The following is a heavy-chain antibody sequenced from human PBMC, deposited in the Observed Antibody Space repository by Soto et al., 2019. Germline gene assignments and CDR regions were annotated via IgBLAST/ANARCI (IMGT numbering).Heavy chain of an antibody. J-gene: IGHJ4*02. CDR2: SHQSGNT. V-gene: IGHV4-4*02. Sequence: QVQLQESGPGLVKPSGTLSLTCAVSGVSIGSHDWWTWVRQPPGKGLEWIGESHQSGNTNYNSSLERRVTISLDKSKNHFSLQLSSVTVADPAVYYCATRDTGRVYWGQGTLVTVSS. D-gene: IGHD5-18*01. CDR3: ATRDTGRVY. CDR1: GVSIGSHDW.